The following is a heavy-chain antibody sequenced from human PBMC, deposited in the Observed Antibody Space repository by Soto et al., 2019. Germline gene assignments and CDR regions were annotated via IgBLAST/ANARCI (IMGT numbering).Heavy chain of an antibody. CDR2: INPASAST. J-gene: IGHJ4*02. V-gene: IGHV1-46*02. CDR1: GYTFKHYY. D-gene: IGHD6-13*01. CDR3: VRDLAAGDH. Sequence: QVQLVQSGAEVKKPGASVKVSCRTSGYTFKHYYIHWVRQAPGQGLEWLGIINPASASTNYAQEFQDRVTLTMDTSTTTVYMELSGLRAEDTAIFYCVRDLAAGDHWGQGTLVTVSS.